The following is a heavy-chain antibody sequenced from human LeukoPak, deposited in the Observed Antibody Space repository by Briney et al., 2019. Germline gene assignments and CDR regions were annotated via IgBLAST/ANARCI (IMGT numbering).Heavy chain of an antibody. J-gene: IGHJ3*02. D-gene: IGHD5-18*01. CDR1: GVSISSGGYY. Sequence: SQTLSLTCTVSGVSISSGGYYWSWIRQHPGKGLEWIGYIYYSGSTYYNPSLKSRVTISVDTSKNQFSLKLSSVTAADTAGYFCARGRGYRYGYSAFDIWGQGTMVTVSS. CDR3: ARGRGYRYGYSAFDI. CDR2: IYYSGST. V-gene: IGHV4-31*03.